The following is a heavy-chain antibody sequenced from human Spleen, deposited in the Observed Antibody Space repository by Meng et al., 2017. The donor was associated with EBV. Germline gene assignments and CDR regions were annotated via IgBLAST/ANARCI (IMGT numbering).Heavy chain of an antibody. CDR1: GYTFTNYG. CDR3: ARTNALDS. Sequence: QVQLEQSGTEVKKPXXSVKVSCKASGYTFTNYGITWVRQAPGQGLEWMGWISGYNGDTSYAQRLQGRVTMTTDTSTSTTYMELRSLTYDDTAVYYCARTNALDSWGQGTLVTVSS. J-gene: IGHJ4*02. V-gene: IGHV1-18*01. CDR2: ISGYNGDT.